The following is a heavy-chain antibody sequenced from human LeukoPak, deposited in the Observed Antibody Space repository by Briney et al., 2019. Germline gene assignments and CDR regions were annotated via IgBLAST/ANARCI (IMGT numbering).Heavy chain of an antibody. J-gene: IGHJ4*02. Sequence: SETLSLTCAVSGGSFSGYYRSWIRQPPGKGLEWIGQINHSGSTNYNPSLKSRVTISVDTSKNQFSLKLSSVTAANTAVYYCARAGYCSSTSCYGGYYFDYWGQGTLVTVSS. CDR1: GGSFSGYY. CDR2: INHSGST. V-gene: IGHV4-34*01. D-gene: IGHD2-2*01. CDR3: ARAGYCSSTSCYGGYYFDY.